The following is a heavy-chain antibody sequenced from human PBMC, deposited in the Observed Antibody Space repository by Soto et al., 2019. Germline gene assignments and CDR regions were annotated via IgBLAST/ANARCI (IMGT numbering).Heavy chain of an antibody. CDR2: IWYDGSKR. CDR3: ARGWGTIGWDGGFYFDS. Sequence: QVELVESGGGVVQPGRSLRLSCAASGFTFTTYGMHWVRQAAGKGLEWVATIWYDGSKRYYADSVKGRFTISRDNSKNTVHLQMNSLGGDDTGLYYCARGWGTIGWDGGFYFDSGGNGTVVTVSS. CDR1: GFTFTTYG. J-gene: IGHJ4*01. D-gene: IGHD6-19*01. V-gene: IGHV3-33*01.